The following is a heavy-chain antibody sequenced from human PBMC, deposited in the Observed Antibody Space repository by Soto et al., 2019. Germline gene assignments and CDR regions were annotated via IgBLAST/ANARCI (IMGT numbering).Heavy chain of an antibody. CDR2: ISSSGTYT. CDR3: GKKDEGKSGGGPGYYHHGMDV. J-gene: IGHJ6*02. CDR1: GFTFSSYS. Sequence: AGGSLRLSCAASGFTFSSYSMNWVRQAPGKGLEWVSSISSSGTYTYYVDSVKGRFTISRDNSKNTLYLQMSSLRADDSAVYYCGKKDEGKSGGGPGYYHHGMDVWGQGPTVTVS. D-gene: IGHD2-15*01. V-gene: IGHV3-23*01.